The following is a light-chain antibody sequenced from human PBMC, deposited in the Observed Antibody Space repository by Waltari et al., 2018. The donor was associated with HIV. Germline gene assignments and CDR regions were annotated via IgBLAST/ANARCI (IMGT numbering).Light chain of an antibody. CDR2: AVR. CDR3: SSYTRKMSVA. Sequence: QSALTQPASVSGSPGQSITITCTGDRTDIVAYNHAPWYQQYIDEPPKLLIFAVRNRPSGVSGRFSASKSGNTASLTITGLQSGDEAIYYCSSYTRKMSVAFGGGTRVTV. J-gene: IGLJ2*01. V-gene: IGLV2-14*03. CDR1: RTDIVAYNH.